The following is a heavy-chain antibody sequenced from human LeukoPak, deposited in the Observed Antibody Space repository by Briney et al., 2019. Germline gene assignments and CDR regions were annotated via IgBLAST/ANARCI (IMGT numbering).Heavy chain of an antibody. CDR2: INHSGST. CDR3: ARDPHCTNGVCLDY. Sequence: PSETLSLTFAVYGGSFSGYYWSWIRQPPGKGLEWIGEINHSGSTNYNPSLKSRVTISVDTSKNQFSLKLSSVTAADTAVYYCARDPHCTNGVCLDYWAEGTLVTVSS. V-gene: IGHV4-34*01. CDR1: GGSFSGYY. J-gene: IGHJ4*02. D-gene: IGHD2-8*01.